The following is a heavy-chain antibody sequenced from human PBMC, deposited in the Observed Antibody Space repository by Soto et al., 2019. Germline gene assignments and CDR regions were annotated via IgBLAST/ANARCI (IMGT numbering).Heavy chain of an antibody. CDR1: GGSITSSSYY. CDR2: IYYSGST. V-gene: IGHV4-39*01. D-gene: IGHD1-26*01. CDR3: ATQEVGGSYVYTFDP. Sequence: QLHPRESGPGLVKPSESLSLTCTVSGGSITSSSYYWGWIRQPPGKELEWIGSIYYSGSTYYNQSLKSRVTISVDTSKNQFSLKLSSVTAADTAVYYCATQEVGGSYVYTFDPWGQGTLVTVSS. J-gene: IGHJ5*02.